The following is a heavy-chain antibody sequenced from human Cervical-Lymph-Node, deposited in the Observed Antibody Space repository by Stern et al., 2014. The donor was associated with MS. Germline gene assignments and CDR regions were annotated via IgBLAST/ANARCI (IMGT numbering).Heavy chain of an antibody. CDR3: ARGMIRIAAAGTRNGNWFDP. J-gene: IGHJ5*02. D-gene: IGHD6-13*01. CDR1: GGSFSGYY. CDR2: IHHSGST. Sequence: QVQLQQWGAGLLKPSETLSLTCAVYGGSFSGYYWSWIRQPPGKGLEWIGEIHHSGSTNYNPSLKSRVTISVDTSKNQFSLKLSSVTAADTAVYYCARGMIRIAAAGTRNGNWFDPWGQGTLVTVSS. V-gene: IGHV4-34*01.